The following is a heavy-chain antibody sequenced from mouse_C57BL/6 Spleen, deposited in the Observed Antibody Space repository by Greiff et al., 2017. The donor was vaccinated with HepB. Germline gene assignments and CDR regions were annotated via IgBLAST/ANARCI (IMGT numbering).Heavy chain of an antibody. V-gene: IGHV3-6*01. CDR1: GYSITSGYY. CDR2: ISYDGSN. J-gene: IGHJ2*01. Sequence: DVKLQESGPGLVKPSQSLSLTCSVPGYSITSGYYWNWIRQFPGNKLEWMGYISYDGSNNYNPSLKNRISITRDTSKNQFFLKLNSVTTEDTATYYCAREGYYGHYFDYWGQGTTLTVSS. D-gene: IGHD1-1*01. CDR3: AREGYYGHYFDY.